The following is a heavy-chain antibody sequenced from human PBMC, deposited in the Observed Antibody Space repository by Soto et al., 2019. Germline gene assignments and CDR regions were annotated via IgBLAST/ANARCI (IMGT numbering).Heavy chain of an antibody. D-gene: IGHD2-2*03. CDR3: ARLNGYCVSTGCHGYYGMDV. J-gene: IGHJ6*02. CDR2: IYSPENT. CDR1: GGSVSSNSYS. V-gene: IGHV4-39*01. Sequence: QLQLQESGPGLVKPSETLSLTCTVSGGSVSSNSYSWGWIRQSPGKGLEWIGIIYSPENTSYHPSLLRPVTISADTAMNAFSLRLSSVTAADTAVYYCARLNGYCVSTGCHGYYGMDVWGQGTTVTVSS.